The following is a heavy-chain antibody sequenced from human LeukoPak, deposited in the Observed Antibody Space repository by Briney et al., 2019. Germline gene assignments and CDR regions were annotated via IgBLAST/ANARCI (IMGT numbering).Heavy chain of an antibody. Sequence: ASVKVSCKASGHTFTGYYMHWVRQAPGQGLEWMGWINPNSGGTNYAQKFQGRVTMTRDTSISTAYMELSRLRSDDTAVYYCARAWAQINAFDIWCQGTMVTVSS. D-gene: IGHD1-26*01. V-gene: IGHV1-2*02. CDR3: ARAWAQINAFDI. J-gene: IGHJ3*02. CDR2: INPNSGGT. CDR1: GHTFTGYY.